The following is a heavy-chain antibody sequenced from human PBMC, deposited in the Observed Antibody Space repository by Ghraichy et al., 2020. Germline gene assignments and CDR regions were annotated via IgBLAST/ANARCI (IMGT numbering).Heavy chain of an antibody. CDR1: GDSVSSNTAS. D-gene: IGHD6-13*01. CDR3: ARDKPHRPKAGNFDY. V-gene: IGHV6-1*01. J-gene: IGHJ4*02. CDR2: TYYRSQWYN. Sequence: QTLSLTCAITGDSVSSNTASWNWIRQSPSRGLEWLGRTYYRSQWYNDYAVSVKSRITINPDTSKNQLSLQLNFMTPEDTAVYYCARDKPHRPKAGNFDYWGQGTLVTVSS.